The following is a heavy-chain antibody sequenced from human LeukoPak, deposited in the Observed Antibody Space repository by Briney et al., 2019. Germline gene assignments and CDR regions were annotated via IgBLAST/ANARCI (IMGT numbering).Heavy chain of an antibody. J-gene: IGHJ4*02. CDR2: ISYDGSNK. V-gene: IGHV3-30*18. D-gene: IGHD3-22*01. Sequence: PGRSLRPSCAASGFTFSSYGMHWVRQAPGKGLEWVAVISYDGSNKYYADSVKGRFTISRDNSKNTLYLQMNSLRAEDTAVYYCAKDLWAYYYDSSGYYGAAFDYWGQGTLVTVSS. CDR3: AKDLWAYYYDSSGYYGAAFDY. CDR1: GFTFSSYG.